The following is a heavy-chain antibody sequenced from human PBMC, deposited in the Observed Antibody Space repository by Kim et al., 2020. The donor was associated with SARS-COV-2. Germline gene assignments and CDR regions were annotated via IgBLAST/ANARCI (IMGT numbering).Heavy chain of an antibody. D-gene: IGHD3-10*01. CDR2: ISAYNGNT. CDR3: ARARITMVRGYSLGSDFDI. CDR1: GYTFTSYG. Sequence: ASVKVSCKASGYTFTSYGISWVRQAPGQGLEWMGWISAYNGNTNYAQKLQGRVTMTTDTSTSTAYMELRSLRSDDTAVYYCARARITMVRGYSLGSDFDIWGQGTMVTVSS. V-gene: IGHV1-18*01. J-gene: IGHJ3*02.